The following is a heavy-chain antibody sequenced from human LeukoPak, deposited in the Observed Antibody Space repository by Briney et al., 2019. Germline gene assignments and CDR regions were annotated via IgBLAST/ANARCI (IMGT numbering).Heavy chain of an antibody. CDR2: IIPIFGTA. V-gene: IGHV1-69*13. Sequence: SVKVSCKASGGTFSSYAISWVRQAPGQGLEWMGGIIPIFGTANYAQKLQGRVTITADESTSTAYMELSSLRSEDTAVYYCARERNYCSGGSCQLYGMDVWGQGTTVTVSS. CDR1: GGTFSSYA. J-gene: IGHJ6*02. D-gene: IGHD2-15*01. CDR3: ARERNYCSGGSCQLYGMDV.